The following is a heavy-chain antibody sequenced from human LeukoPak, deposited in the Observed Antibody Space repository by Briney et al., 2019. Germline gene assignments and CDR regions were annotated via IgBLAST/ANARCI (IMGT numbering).Heavy chain of an antibody. Sequence: SETLSLTCTVSGGTISTYYWSWIRQPPGKGLDWIGYIYYIGSTNYNPSLKSRVTISVNTSKNQFSLKLSSVTAADTAVYYCARHGSSSWYENAFDIWGQGTVVTVSS. V-gene: IGHV4-59*08. J-gene: IGHJ3*02. D-gene: IGHD6-13*01. CDR2: IYYIGST. CDR3: ARHGSSSWYENAFDI. CDR1: GGTISTYY.